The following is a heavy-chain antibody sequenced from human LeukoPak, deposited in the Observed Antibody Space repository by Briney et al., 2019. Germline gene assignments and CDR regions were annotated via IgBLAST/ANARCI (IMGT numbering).Heavy chain of an antibody. CDR1: GFTFSRFS. V-gene: IGHV3-48*01. D-gene: IGHD3-10*01. CDR3: AKDLPVYYYGSGRPLDAFDI. CDR2: ISSSSGTI. Sequence: GGSLRLSCAASGFTFSRFSMNWVRQAPGKGLEWVSYISSSSGTIYYADSVKGRFTISRDNSKNTLYLQMNSLRAEGTAVYYCAKDLPVYYYGSGRPLDAFDIWGQGTMVTVSS. J-gene: IGHJ3*02.